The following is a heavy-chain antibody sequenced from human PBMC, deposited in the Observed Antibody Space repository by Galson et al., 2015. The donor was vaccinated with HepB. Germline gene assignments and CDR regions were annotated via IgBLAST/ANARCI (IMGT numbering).Heavy chain of an antibody. J-gene: IGHJ4*02. CDR2: IWYDGSNK. Sequence: SLRLSCAVSGFTFRSYGMHWVRQAPGKGLEWVAVIWYDGSNKYYADSVKGRFTISRDNSKNTLYLQMNSLRAEDTAVFYCARGGGDYEFDYWGQGTLVTVSS. CDR1: GFTFRSYG. CDR3: ARGGGDYEFDY. D-gene: IGHD4-17*01. V-gene: IGHV3-33*08.